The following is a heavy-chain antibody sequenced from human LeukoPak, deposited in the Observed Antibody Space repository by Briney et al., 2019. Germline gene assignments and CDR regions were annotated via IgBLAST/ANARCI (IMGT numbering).Heavy chain of an antibody. CDR1: GYSFTSYW. CDR2: IFPGDSDT. CDR3: ARHRYCSGGSCYSDC. V-gene: IGHV5-51*01. D-gene: IGHD2-15*01. Sequence: PGESLKISGKGSGYSFTSYWIGWVRQMPGKGLEWMWIIFPGDSDTRYSPSFQGQVTISAYKSISTSYLQWSSLKASDTAMYYCARHRYCSGGSCYSDCWGQGTLVTVSS. J-gene: IGHJ4*02.